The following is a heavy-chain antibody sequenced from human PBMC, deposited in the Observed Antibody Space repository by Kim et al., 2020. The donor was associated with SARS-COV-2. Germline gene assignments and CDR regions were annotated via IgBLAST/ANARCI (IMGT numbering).Heavy chain of an antibody. J-gene: IGHJ6*02. CDR1: GDSVSSNSAA. D-gene: IGHD4-4*01. CDR3: ARLVSAVTFTSVGYYGMDV. V-gene: IGHV6-1*01. Sequence: SQTLSLTCAISGDSVSSNSAAWNWIRQSPSRGLEWLGRTYYRSKWYNDYAVSVKSRITINPDTSKNQFSLQLNSVTPEDTAVYYCARLVSAVTFTSVGYYGMDVWGQGTTVTVSS. CDR2: TYYRSKWYN.